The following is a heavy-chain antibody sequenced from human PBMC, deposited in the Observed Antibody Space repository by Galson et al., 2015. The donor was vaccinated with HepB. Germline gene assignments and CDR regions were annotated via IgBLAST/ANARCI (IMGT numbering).Heavy chain of an antibody. D-gene: IGHD3/OR15-3a*01. CDR3: AREPPAPWTAGHYYFYYMDV. CDR1: GYTFTNYY. J-gene: IGHJ6*03. CDR2: INPSLGTT. Sequence: SVKVSCKASGYTFTNYYINWVRQAPGQGLEWMGVINPSLGTTTYAQKFQGRVTISLDTSKNQFSLKPSSVTAADTAVYYCAREPPAPWTAGHYYFYYMDVWGKGTTVTVSS. V-gene: IGHV1-46*01.